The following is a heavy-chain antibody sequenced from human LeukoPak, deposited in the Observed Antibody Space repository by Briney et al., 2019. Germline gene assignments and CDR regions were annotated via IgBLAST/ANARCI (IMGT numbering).Heavy chain of an antibody. CDR3: ARDSSGWYLNY. D-gene: IGHD6-19*01. Sequence: PGGSLRLSCAASGFTFSDYYMSWIRQAPGKGLEWVSYISSSSSYTNYADSVKGRFTISRDNAKNSLYLQMNSLRAEDTAVYYCARDSSGWYLNYWGQGTLVTVSS. V-gene: IGHV3-11*05. CDR1: GFTFSDYY. J-gene: IGHJ4*02. CDR2: ISSSSSYT.